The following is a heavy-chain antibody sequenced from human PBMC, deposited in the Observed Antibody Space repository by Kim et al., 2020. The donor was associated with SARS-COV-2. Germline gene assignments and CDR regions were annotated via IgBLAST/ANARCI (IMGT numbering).Heavy chain of an antibody. J-gene: IGHJ4*02. CDR2: IIPILGIA. V-gene: IGHV1-69*04. CDR1: GGTFSSYA. Sequence: SVKVSCKASGGTFSSYAISWVRQAPGQGLEWMGRIIPILGIANYAQKFQGRVTITADKSTSTAYMELSSLRSEDTAVYYCARASYYYDSSGYYHFDYWGQGTLVTVSS. CDR3: ARASYYYDSSGYYHFDY. D-gene: IGHD3-22*01.